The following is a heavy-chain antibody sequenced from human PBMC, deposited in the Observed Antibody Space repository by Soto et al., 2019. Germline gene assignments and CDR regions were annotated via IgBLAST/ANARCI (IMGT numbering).Heavy chain of an antibody. CDR2: IYYSGST. V-gene: IGHV4-59*01. J-gene: IGHJ6*03. CDR1: GGSISSYY. Sequence: SETLSLTCTVSGGSISSYYWSWIRQPPGKGLEWIGYIYYSGSTNYNPSLKSRVTISVDTSKNQFSLKLSSVTAADTAVYYCVGTELQLYYYYYMDVWGKGTTVTVSS. D-gene: IGHD3-10*01. CDR3: VGTELQLYYYYYMDV.